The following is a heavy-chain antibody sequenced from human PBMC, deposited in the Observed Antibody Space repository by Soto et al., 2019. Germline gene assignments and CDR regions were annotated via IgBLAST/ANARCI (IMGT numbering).Heavy chain of an antibody. V-gene: IGHV1-69*13. D-gene: IGHD3-10*01. J-gene: IGHJ6*01. CDR2: IIPIFGTA. Sequence: SVKVSCKASGGTFSSYAISWVRQAPGQGLEWMGGIIPIFGTANYAQKFQGRVTITADESTSTAYMELSSLRSEDTAVYYCARSYYYGSGSYYLDLLYAMDGWGPGTTVTLSS. CDR1: GGTFSSYA. CDR3: ARSYYYGSGSYYLDLLYAMDG.